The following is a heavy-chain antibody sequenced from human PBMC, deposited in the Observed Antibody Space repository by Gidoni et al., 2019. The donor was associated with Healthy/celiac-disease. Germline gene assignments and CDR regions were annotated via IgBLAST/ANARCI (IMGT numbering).Heavy chain of an antibody. V-gene: IGHV1-2*02. D-gene: IGHD6-13*01. CDR1: GYTFTGYN. Sequence: QLQLVQSGAEVKKPGASVKVSCKASGYTFTGYNMHWLRQAPGQGLEWMGWINPSSGGTNYAQKFQGRVTMTRDTSISTAYMELSRLRSDDTAVYYCARAQSSRIAAAGTGFDYWGQGTLVTVSS. CDR3: ARAQSSRIAAAGTGFDY. CDR2: INPSSGGT. J-gene: IGHJ4*02.